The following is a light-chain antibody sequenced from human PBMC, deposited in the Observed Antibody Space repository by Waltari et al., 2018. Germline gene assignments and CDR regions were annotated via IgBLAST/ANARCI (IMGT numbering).Light chain of an antibody. CDR1: QNISSY. CDR2: AAS. V-gene: IGKV1-39*01. CDR3: QQSYSTPPT. J-gene: IGKJ2*01. Sequence: DIQTTQSPSSLSASVGDRVTITCRASQNISSYLNWYQQRPGKAPKFLIYAASSLQSGVPSRFRGSGSGTDFTLTISSLQPEDFATYYCQQSYSTPPTFGQGTKLEI.